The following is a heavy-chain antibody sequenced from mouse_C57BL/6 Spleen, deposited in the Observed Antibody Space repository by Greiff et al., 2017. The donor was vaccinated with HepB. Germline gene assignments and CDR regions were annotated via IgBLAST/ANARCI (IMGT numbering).Heavy chain of an antibody. CDR1: GYTFTEYT. CDR3: ARHEDSYYYGSSPFAY. J-gene: IGHJ3*01. D-gene: IGHD1-1*01. CDR2: FYPGSGSI. Sequence: VKLMESGAELVKPGASVKLSCKASGYTFTEYTIHWVKQRSGQGLEWIGWFYPGSGSIKYNEKFKDKATLTADKSSSTVYMELSRLTSEDSAVYFCARHEDSYYYGSSPFAYWGQGTLVTVSA. V-gene: IGHV1-62-2*01.